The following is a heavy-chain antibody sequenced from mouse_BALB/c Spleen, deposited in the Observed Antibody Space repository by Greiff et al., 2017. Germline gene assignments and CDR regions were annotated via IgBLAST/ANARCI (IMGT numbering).Heavy chain of an antibody. J-gene: IGHJ3*01. CDR3: ARDNGSRRAWFAY. V-gene: IGHV2-6-7*01. D-gene: IGHD1-1*01. Sequence: VQLHQSGPGLVAPSQSLSITCTVSGFSLSGYGVNWVRQPPGKGLEWLGMIWGDGSTDYNSALKSRLSISKDNSKSQVFLKMNSLQTDDTARYYCARDNGSRRAWFAYWGQGTLVTVSA. CDR2: IWGDGST. CDR1: GFSLSGYG.